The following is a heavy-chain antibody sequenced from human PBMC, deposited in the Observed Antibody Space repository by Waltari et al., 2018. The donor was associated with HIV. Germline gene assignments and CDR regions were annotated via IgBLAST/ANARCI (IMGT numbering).Heavy chain of an antibody. D-gene: IGHD2-2*01. Sequence: QVQLVESGGGVVQPGKSLRLSCAASGFTFSSYAMHWVRQAPGKVLWWVAVIWHDANNQYYADSVQGRFTISRDKSKNTLYLQMNSRRAEDTALYYCARDSPAFSRGTEELDYWGQGTLVTVSS. CDR1: GFTFSSYA. V-gene: IGHV3-33*01. J-gene: IGHJ4*02. CDR3: ARDSPAFSRGTEELDY. CDR2: IWHDANNQ.